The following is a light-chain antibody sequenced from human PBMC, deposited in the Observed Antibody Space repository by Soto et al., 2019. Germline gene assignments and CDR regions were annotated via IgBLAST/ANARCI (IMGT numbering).Light chain of an antibody. CDR3: CSYAGGGTLYV. Sequence: HSALTQPASVSGSPGQSITISCTGTSSDVGDYNLVSWYQHHPGKAPKLMIYEGSKRPSGVSNRFSGSKSGNTASLTISGLQAEDEADYYCCSYAGGGTLYVFGTGTKVTVL. J-gene: IGLJ1*01. CDR2: EGS. CDR1: SSDVGDYNL. V-gene: IGLV2-23*01.